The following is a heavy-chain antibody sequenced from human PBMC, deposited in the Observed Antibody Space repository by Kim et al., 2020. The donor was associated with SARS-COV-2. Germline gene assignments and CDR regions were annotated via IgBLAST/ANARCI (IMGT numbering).Heavy chain of an antibody. CDR3: ARAGRLGGFDY. J-gene: IGHJ4*02. D-gene: IGHD7-27*01. V-gene: IGHV3-30*01. CDR2: K. Sequence: KNYADSVKVRFTVSRDNSKNTLFLQLNSLGVEDTAVYYCARAGRLGGFDYWGEGTLVTVSS.